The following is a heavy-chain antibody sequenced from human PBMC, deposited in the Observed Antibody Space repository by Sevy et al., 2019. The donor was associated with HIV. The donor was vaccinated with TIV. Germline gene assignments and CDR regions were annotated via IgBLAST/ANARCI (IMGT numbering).Heavy chain of an antibody. CDR2: ISSGSSYT. CDR1: GFTFSDYY. CDR3: ARSRSNYADYYFDY. V-gene: IGHV3-11*06. J-gene: IGHJ4*02. D-gene: IGHD4-17*01. Sequence: GGSLRLSCAASGFTFSDYYMTWIRQSPGMGLQWISYISSGSSYTNYADSVKGRFTISRDNAKNSLYLEIHTLRPEDTAVYYCARSRSNYADYYFDYWGQGTVVTVSS.